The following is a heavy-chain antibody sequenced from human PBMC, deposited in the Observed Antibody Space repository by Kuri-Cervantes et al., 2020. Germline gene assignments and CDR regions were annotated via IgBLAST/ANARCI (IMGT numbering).Heavy chain of an antibody. CDR3: TRYNWNYDAFDI. CDR1: GFTFSGSA. CDR2: IRSKANSYAT. J-gene: IGHJ3*02. D-gene: IGHD1-7*01. Sequence: GESLKISCAASGFTFSGSAMHWVRQASGKGLEWVGRIRSKANSYATAYAASVKGRFTISIDDSKNTAYLQMNSLKTEDTAVYYCTRYNWNYDAFDIWGQGTMVTVSS. V-gene: IGHV3-73*01.